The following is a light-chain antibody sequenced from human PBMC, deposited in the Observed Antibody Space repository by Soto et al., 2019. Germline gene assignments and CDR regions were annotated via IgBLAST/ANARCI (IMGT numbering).Light chain of an antibody. Sequence: EIVLTQSPGTLSLSPGERASLSCRASQSVSSSYLAWYQQKPGQAPRLLIYGASSRATGIPDRFSGSGSGTDFTLTISRLEPEDFAVYYCQQYDDSQWTFGQGTKVDIK. J-gene: IGKJ1*01. CDR3: QQYDDSQWT. V-gene: IGKV3-20*01. CDR2: GAS. CDR1: QSVSSSY.